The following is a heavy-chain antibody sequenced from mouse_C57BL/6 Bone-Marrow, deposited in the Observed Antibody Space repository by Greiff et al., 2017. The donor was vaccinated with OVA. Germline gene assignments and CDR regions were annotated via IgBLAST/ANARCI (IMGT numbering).Heavy chain of an antibody. V-gene: IGHV1-55*01. Sequence: QVQLKQPGAELVKPGASVKMSCKASGYTFTSYWITWVKQRPGQGLEWIGDIYPGSGSTNYNEKFKSKATLTVDTSSSTAYMQLSSLTSKDSAVFYCARSRTGSFAYWGQGTLVTVSA. D-gene: IGHD4-1*01. CDR1: GYTFTSYW. CDR3: ARSRTGSFAY. J-gene: IGHJ3*01. CDR2: IYPGSGST.